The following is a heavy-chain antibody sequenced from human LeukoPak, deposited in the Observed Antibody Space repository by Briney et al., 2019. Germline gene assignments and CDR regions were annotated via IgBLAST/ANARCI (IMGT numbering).Heavy chain of an antibody. CDR3: ARTSGSYFDY. D-gene: IGHD1-26*01. J-gene: IGHJ4*02. CDR1: GLTFSSYA. CDR2: ITGNGGWA. V-gene: IGHV3-23*01. Sequence: GGSLRLSCAASGLTFSSYAVMWLRQAPGKGLEWVSAITGNGGWALYADSVKGRFTITRDNSKNTLYLQMNSLRAEDTAVYYCARTSGSYFDYWGQGTLVTVSS.